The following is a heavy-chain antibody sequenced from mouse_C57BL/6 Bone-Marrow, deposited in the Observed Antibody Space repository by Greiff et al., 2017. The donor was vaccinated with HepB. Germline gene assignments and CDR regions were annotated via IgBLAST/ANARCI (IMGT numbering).Heavy chain of an antibody. CDR2: INPYNGDT. CDR3: ARERDGNYPFDYAIDY. Sequence: EVQLQQSGPELVKPGDSVKISCKASGYSFTGYFMNWVMQSHGKSLEWIGRINPYNGDTFYNQKFKGKATLTVDKSSSTAHMELRSLTSEDSAVYYCARERDGNYPFDYAIDYWGQGTSVTVSS. J-gene: IGHJ4*01. V-gene: IGHV1-20*01. D-gene: IGHD2-1*01. CDR1: GYSFTGYF.